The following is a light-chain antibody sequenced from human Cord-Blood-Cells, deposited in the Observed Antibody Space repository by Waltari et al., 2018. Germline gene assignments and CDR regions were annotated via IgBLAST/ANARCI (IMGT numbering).Light chain of an antibody. Sequence: QSALTQPPSASGSPGQSVTISCTGTSSDGGGYNYFSWYQQHPGKAPKLMIYEVSKRPSGVPDRFSGSKSGNTASLTVSGLQAEDEADYYCSSYAGSNNVVFGGGTKLTVL. V-gene: IGLV2-8*01. CDR2: EVS. CDR3: SSYAGSNNVV. J-gene: IGLJ2*01. CDR1: SSDGGGYNY.